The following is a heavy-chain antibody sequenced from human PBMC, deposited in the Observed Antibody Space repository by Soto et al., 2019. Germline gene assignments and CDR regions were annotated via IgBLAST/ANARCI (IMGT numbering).Heavy chain of an antibody. D-gene: IGHD3-3*01. V-gene: IGHV4-34*01. J-gene: IGHJ4*02. CDR1: GGSFSGYY. CDR3: ARGRVNTIFGVVTPFDY. Sequence: PSETLSLTCAVYGGSFSGYYWSWIRQPPGKGLEWIGEINHSGSTNYNPSLKSRVTISVDTSKNQFSLKLSSVTAADTAVYYCARGRVNTIFGVVTPFDYWGQGTLVTVSS. CDR2: INHSGST.